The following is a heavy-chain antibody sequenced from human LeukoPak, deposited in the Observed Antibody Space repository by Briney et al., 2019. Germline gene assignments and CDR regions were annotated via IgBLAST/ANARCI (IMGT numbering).Heavy chain of an antibody. CDR3: ASISAAAGYYFDY. D-gene: IGHD6-13*01. CDR1: GFTFSSYS. V-gene: IGHV3-21*04. Sequence: GGSLRLSCAASGFTFSSYSMNWVRQAPGKGLEWVSSISSSSSYIYYADSVKGRFTISRDNAKNSLYLQMNSLRAEDTAVYYCASISAAAGYYFDYWGQGTLVTVSS. CDR2: ISSSSSYI. J-gene: IGHJ4*02.